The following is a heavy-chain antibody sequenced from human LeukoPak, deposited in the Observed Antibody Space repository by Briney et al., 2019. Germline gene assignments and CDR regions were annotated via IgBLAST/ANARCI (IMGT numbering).Heavy chain of an antibody. CDR2: ISSSAATI. Sequence: GGSLRLSCAASGFAFSTYSMNWVRQAPGNGLEWVSSISSSAATIHNADSVKGRFTISRDNAKNSLYLQMNSLRDEDTAVYYCAKAHLASTIMIELDSWGQGTQVTVSS. D-gene: IGHD5/OR15-5a*01. J-gene: IGHJ4*02. V-gene: IGHV3-48*02. CDR1: GFAFSTYS. CDR3: AKAHLASTIMIELDS.